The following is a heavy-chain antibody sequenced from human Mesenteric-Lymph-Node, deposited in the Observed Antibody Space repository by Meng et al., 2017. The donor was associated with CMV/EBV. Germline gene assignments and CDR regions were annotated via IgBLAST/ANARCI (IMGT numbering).Heavy chain of an antibody. Sequence: ASVKVSCKASGYTFTGYYMHWVRQAPGQGFEWMGWINPNSGGTNYAQKFQGRVTMTRDTSISTAYMELSRLRSDDTAVYYCARDSRSRMRLLGYWGQGTLVTVSS. CDR1: GYTFTGYY. V-gene: IGHV1-2*02. J-gene: IGHJ4*02. CDR3: ARDSRSRMRLLGY. CDR2: INPNSGGT. D-gene: IGHD3-22*01.